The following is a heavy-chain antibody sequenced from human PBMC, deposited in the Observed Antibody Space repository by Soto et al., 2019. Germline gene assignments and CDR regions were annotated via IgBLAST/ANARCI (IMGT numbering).Heavy chain of an antibody. V-gene: IGHV1-69*01. Sequence: QVQLVQSGAEVKKPGSSVKVSCKASGGTFSSYAISLVRQAPGQGLEWMGGIIPIFGTANYAQKFQGRVTITADEPTIAAYIELLSLRSEDTAVYYCAIEGASGSHIGYWGQGTLVTGSS. CDR2: IIPIFGTA. CDR1: GGTFSSYA. CDR3: AIEGASGSHIGY. J-gene: IGHJ4*02. D-gene: IGHD3-22*01.